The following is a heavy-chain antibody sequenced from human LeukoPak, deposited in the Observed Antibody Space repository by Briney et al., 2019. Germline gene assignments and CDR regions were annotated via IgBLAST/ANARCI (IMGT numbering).Heavy chain of an antibody. CDR2: ISPSSGDT. V-gene: IGHV1-2*02. CDR1: GYTFTGHY. CDR3: ARAAIAVAGDYHYHYMDV. Sequence: ASVKVSCKASGYTFTGHYMHWVRQAPGQGLEWMGWISPSSGDTDYSQRFQGRVTMTRDTSISTAYMELSRLRSDGTAVYYCARAAIAVAGDYHYHYMDVWGKGTTVNVSS. J-gene: IGHJ6*03. D-gene: IGHD6-19*01.